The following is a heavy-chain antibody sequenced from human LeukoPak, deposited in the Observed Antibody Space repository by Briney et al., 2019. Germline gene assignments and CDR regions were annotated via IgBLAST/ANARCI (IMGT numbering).Heavy chain of an antibody. J-gene: IGHJ4*02. D-gene: IGHD3-10*01. CDR1: GFTFDDYA. Sequence: GGSLRLSCAASGFTFDDYAVYWVRQAPGKGLQCVSFITGDGGGTFYAGSVKGRFTISRDNSKNSLYLQMNSLKTEDTALYYCAKDKYYGTGTYRELDYWGQGTLVTVSS. CDR2: ITGDGGGT. CDR3: AKDKYYGTGTYRELDY. V-gene: IGHV3-43*02.